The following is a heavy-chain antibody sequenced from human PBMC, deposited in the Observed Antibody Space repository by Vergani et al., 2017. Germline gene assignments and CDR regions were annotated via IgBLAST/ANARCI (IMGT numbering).Heavy chain of an antibody. V-gene: IGHV3-48*01. CDR3: ARGDYGDYVTFRDY. CDR2: ISSSSSTI. J-gene: IGHJ4*02. Sequence: EVQLVESGGGLVKRGGSLRLSCAASGFTFSSYSMNWVRQAPGKGLEWVSYISSSSSTIYYADSVKGRFTISRDNAKNSLYLQMNSLRAEDTAVYYCARGDYGDYVTFRDYWGQGTLVTVSS. D-gene: IGHD4-17*01. CDR1: GFTFSSYS.